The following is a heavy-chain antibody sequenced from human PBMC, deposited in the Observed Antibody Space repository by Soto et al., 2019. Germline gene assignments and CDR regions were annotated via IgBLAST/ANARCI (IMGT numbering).Heavy chain of an antibody. V-gene: IGHV3-66*01. CDR2: IYDGGST. D-gene: IGHD3-10*01. CDR3: ARGHYGSPPGYFGY. J-gene: IGHJ4*02. Sequence: EVQLVESGGGLVQRGGSLRLSCAASGFTDSNNYMSWVRQAPGKGLEWVSVIYDGGSTYYAESVKDRFTISRDNSKNALYLQMNSLSAEDTAVYYCARGHYGSPPGYFGYWGQGTLVTVSS. CDR1: GFTDSNNY.